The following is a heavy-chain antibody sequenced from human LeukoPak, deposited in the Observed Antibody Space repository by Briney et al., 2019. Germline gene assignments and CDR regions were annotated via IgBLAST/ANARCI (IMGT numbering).Heavy chain of an antibody. Sequence: PSETLSLTCAVYGGSFSGYYWSWIRQPPGKGLEWIGEINHSGSTNYNPSLKSRVTISVDTSKNQFSLKLSSVTAADTAVYYCARHAQYYDYVWGSYRTRRLVDYWGQGTLVTVSS. J-gene: IGHJ4*02. D-gene: IGHD3-16*02. V-gene: IGHV4-34*01. CDR1: GGSFSGYY. CDR3: ARHAQYYDYVWGSYRTRRLVDY. CDR2: INHSGST.